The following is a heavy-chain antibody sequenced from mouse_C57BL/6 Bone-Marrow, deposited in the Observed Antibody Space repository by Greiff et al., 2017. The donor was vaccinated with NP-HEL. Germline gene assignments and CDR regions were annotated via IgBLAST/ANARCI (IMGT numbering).Heavy chain of an antibody. D-gene: IGHD1-1*01. CDR3: ARGCSSSYYFDY. CDR1: GFSLTSYA. V-gene: IGHV2-9-1*01. Sequence: QVQLQQSGPGLVAPSQSLSITCTVSGFSLTSYAISWVRQPPGKGLEWLGVIWPGGGTNYNSALKSRLSISKDNSKSQVFLKMNRLQTDDTARYYCARGCSSSYYFDYWGQGTTLTVSS. J-gene: IGHJ2*01. CDR2: IWPGGGT.